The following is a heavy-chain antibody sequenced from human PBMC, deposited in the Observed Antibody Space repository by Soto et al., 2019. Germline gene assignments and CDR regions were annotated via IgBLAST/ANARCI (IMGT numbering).Heavy chain of an antibody. CDR2: MNPNSGNT. D-gene: IGHD5-18*01. J-gene: IGHJ6*01. Sequence: QVQLVQSGAEVKKAGASVKVSCKASGYTFTNYDINWVRQATGQGLEWMGWMNPNSGNTGYTQKFQGRVTMTRSTSLTTAYMELSGLRSEDTAVYYCARATSDTTLVDFYYYGMDVW. V-gene: IGHV1-8*01. CDR1: GYTFTNYD. CDR3: ARATSDTTLVDFYYYGMDV.